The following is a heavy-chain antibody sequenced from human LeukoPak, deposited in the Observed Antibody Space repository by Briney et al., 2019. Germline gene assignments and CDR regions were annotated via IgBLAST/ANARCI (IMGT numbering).Heavy chain of an antibody. V-gene: IGHV3-21*01. Sequence: GGSLRLSCAASGFTFSSYSMNWVRQAPGKGLEWVSSISSSSSYIYYADSVKGRFTISRDNAKNSLYLQMNSLRAENTAVYYCARDLNGFGEFTFDYWGQGTLVTVSS. D-gene: IGHD3-10*01. CDR1: GFTFSSYS. CDR3: ARDLNGFGEFTFDY. CDR2: ISSSSSYI. J-gene: IGHJ4*02.